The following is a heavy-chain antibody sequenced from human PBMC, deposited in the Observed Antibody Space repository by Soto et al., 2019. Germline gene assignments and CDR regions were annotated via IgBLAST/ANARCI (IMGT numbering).Heavy chain of an antibody. J-gene: IGHJ5*02. CDR1: VVSIGSGGYC. CDR2: ITDSGST. Sequence: SLSLSCTVSVVSIGSGGYCWGWIRQHQGQGLEWIGSITDSGSTSYNPSFKSRLTISVDTSKNQFSLNLRSVTAADTSVYYCDRWDRSGFSYCLDTWGQGTLVTVSS. V-gene: IGHV4-31*03. CDR3: DRWDRSGFSYCLDT. D-gene: IGHD3-22*01.